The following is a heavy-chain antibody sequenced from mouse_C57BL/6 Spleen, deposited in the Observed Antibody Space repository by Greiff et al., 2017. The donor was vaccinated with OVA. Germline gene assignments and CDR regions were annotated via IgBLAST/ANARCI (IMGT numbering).Heavy chain of an antibody. CDR2: IYPSDSAT. CDR3: ARGQDYYYAMDY. V-gene: IGHV1-61*01. Sequence: QVQLQQPGAELVRPGSSVKLSCKASGYTFTSYWMDWVKQRPGQGLEWIGNIYPSDSATNYNQKFKDKVTLTVDKSSSTAYMQLSSLTSEYSAVYYCARGQDYYYAMDYWGQGTSVTVSS. J-gene: IGHJ4*01. D-gene: IGHD2-4*01. CDR1: GYTFTSYW.